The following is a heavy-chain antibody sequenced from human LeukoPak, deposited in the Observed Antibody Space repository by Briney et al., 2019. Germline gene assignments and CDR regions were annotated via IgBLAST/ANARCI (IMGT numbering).Heavy chain of an antibody. CDR1: GGSISSGGYY. Sequence: ASETLSLTCTVSGGSISSGGYYWSWIRQHPGKGLEWIGYIYYSGSTYYNPSLKSRVTISVDTSKNQFSLKLSSVTAADTAVYYCARSRRWSKAGASDYWGQGTLVTVSS. CDR3: ARSRRWSKAGASDY. CDR2: IYYSGST. J-gene: IGHJ4*02. V-gene: IGHV4-31*03. D-gene: IGHD4-23*01.